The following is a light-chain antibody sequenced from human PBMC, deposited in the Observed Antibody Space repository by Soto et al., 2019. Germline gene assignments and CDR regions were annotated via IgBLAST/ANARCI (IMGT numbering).Light chain of an antibody. Sequence: QSALTQPASVSGSPGQSITISCTGSTSDVGAFTYVSWYQHHPGKAPKVMIHEVSNRPSWVSTRFSGSKSGNTASLTISGLQGEDEVDYYCSSYTTSNTWVFGGGTKLTVL. V-gene: IGLV2-14*01. J-gene: IGLJ3*02. CDR2: EVS. CDR3: SSYTTSNTWV. CDR1: TSDVGAFTY.